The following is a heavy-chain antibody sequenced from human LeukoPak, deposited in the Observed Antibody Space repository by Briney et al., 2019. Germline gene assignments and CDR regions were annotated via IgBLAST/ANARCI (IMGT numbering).Heavy chain of an antibody. D-gene: IGHD2-21*01. Sequence: ASVKVSCKASGYTFTSYYMHWVRQAPGQGLEWMGGIIPIFGTANYAQKFQGRVTITTDESTSTAYMELSSLRAEDTAVYYCAPRETDCGGDCPFDYWGQGTLVTVSS. V-gene: IGHV1-69*05. CDR3: APRETDCGGDCPFDY. J-gene: IGHJ4*02. CDR2: IIPIFGTA. CDR1: GYTFTSYY.